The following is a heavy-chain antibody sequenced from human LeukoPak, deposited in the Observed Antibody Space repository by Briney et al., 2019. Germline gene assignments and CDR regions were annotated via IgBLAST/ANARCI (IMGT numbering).Heavy chain of an antibody. J-gene: IGHJ6*03. Sequence: GGSLRLSCAASGFTFTSYYMTWVRQAPGEGLEWVANIKQDGSEKYYVDSVEGRFTISRDNAKNSLYLQMNSLRAEDTAVYYCARAAAMRYHYYMDVWGKGTTVTVSS. CDR1: GFTFTSYY. V-gene: IGHV3-7*01. CDR2: IKQDGSEK. CDR3: ARAAAMRYHYYMDV. D-gene: IGHD5-18*01.